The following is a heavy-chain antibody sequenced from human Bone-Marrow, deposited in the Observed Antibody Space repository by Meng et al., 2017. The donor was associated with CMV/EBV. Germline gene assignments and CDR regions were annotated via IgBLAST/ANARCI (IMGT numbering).Heavy chain of an antibody. D-gene: IGHD1-20*01. CDR2: ISSSERVT. Sequence: GESLKISCAVSGFTFSNYAMHWVRQAPGKGLEYVSGISSSERVTYYGDSVKGRFTISRDNSKNTLYLQMGSLKPEDMAVYYCARARYDSYFDFWGRGTLVTVSS. CDR1: GFTFSNYA. V-gene: IGHV3-64*02. CDR3: ARARYDSYFDF. J-gene: IGHJ4*02.